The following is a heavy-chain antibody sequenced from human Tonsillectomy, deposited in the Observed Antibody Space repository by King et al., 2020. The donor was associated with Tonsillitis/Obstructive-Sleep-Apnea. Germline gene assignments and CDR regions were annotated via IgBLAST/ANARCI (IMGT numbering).Heavy chain of an antibody. CDR2: ISYSGST. D-gene: IGHD3-10*01. Sequence: QLQESGPGLVKPSETLSLTCTVSGGSISSYYWSWIRQPPGKGLEWIGYISYSGSTNYNPSLKSRVTISVDTSKNQFSLKLSSVTAADTAVYYCARGIRGDNDAFDIWGQGTMVTVSS. CDR3: ARGIRGDNDAFDI. J-gene: IGHJ3*02. V-gene: IGHV4-59*01. CDR1: GGSISSYY.